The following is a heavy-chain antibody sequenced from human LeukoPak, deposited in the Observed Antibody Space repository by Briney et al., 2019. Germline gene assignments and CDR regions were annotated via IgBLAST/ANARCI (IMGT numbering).Heavy chain of an antibody. D-gene: IGHD3-10*01. CDR2: IKQDGSEK. V-gene: IGHV3-7*04. Sequence: GGSLRLSCAASGFTFSSYWMSWVRQAPGKGLEWVANIKQDGSEKYYVDSVKGRFTISRDNAKNSLYLQMNSLRAEDTAVYYCVRGKANYGSGSDVWGKGTTVTVSS. CDR1: GFTFSSYW. CDR3: VRGKANYGSGSDV. J-gene: IGHJ6*04.